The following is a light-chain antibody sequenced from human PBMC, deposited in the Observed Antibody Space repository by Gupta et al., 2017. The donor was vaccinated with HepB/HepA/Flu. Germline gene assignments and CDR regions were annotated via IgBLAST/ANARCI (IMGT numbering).Light chain of an antibody. Sequence: EVLLTQSPATLSLSPGERATLSCGASQKISTSLAWYQQRPGQAPRLLIYDASKRATGIPARFSGSGSGTDFTLTISSLEPEDFAVYYCQQRDSWPLTFGGGTXVEI. CDR1: QKISTS. CDR3: QQRDSWPLT. V-gene: IGKV3-11*01. J-gene: IGKJ4*01. CDR2: DAS.